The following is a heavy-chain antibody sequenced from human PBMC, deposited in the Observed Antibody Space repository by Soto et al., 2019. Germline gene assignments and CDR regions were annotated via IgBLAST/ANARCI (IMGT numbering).Heavy chain of an antibody. Sequence: GASVKVSCKASGYTFTSYDINWVRQATGQGLEWMGWMNPNSGNTGYAQKFQGRVTMTRNTSISTAYMELSSLRSEDTAVYYCARVQSITGTTGYYYYLMDVWGKGTTVTVSS. CDR1: GYTFTSYD. D-gene: IGHD1-7*01. V-gene: IGHV1-8*01. J-gene: IGHJ6*03. CDR3: ARVQSITGTTGYYYYLMDV. CDR2: MNPNSGNT.